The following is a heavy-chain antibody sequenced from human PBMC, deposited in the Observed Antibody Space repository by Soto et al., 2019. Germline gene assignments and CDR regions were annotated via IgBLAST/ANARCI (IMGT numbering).Heavy chain of an antibody. Sequence: HLQESGPGLVKPSQTLSLTCTVSGGSISTGDYYWSWIRQPPGKGLEWIGYDFYSGTTYYNPSPNRRLTISVDTSKNQISLRIASVTAADTAVYYCARGGRLLLPQYYFDSWGQGTLVTGSS. CDR2: DFYSGTT. V-gene: IGHV4-30-4*01. CDR3: ARGGRLLLPQYYFDS. CDR1: GGSISTGDYY. J-gene: IGHJ4*02. D-gene: IGHD3-22*01.